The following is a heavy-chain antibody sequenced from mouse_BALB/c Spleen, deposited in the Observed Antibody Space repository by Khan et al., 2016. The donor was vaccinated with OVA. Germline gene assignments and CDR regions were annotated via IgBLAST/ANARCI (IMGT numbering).Heavy chain of an antibody. D-gene: IGHD1-1*01. CDR3: ARSGYGSLGY. CDR2: IYPGSGST. Sequence: QVQLKQSGPVLVKPGASVKMSCKASGYTFTDYIINWVRQRTGQGLEWIGQIYPGSGSTYYNEKLKGKATLTADKSSNTASMQLRSLTSEDSAVYFCARSGYGSLGYWGQGTTLTVSS. V-gene: IGHV1-77*01. J-gene: IGHJ2*01. CDR1: GYTFTDYI.